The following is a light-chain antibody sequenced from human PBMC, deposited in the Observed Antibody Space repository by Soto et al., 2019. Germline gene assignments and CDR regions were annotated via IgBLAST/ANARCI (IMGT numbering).Light chain of an antibody. CDR1: QIVSSRY. J-gene: IGKJ4*01. CDR2: DAS. CDR3: QQYDNLLT. Sequence: EIVLTQSPGTLSLSPGERATLSCRARQIVSSRYIAWYQQKPGQAPRLLIYDASTRATGIPDRFRGSGSGTDFTLTISRLEPEDFAVYSCQQYDNLLTFGGGTKVEVK. V-gene: IGKV3-20*01.